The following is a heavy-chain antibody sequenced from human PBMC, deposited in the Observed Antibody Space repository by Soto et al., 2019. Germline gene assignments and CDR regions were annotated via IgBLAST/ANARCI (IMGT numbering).Heavy chain of an antibody. V-gene: IGHV4-59*08. J-gene: IGHJ5*02. CDR2: IYYRGST. D-gene: IGHD3-3*01. CDR1: GGSISSYY. CDR3: ARQGIGEDFWSGYYPRKNNWFAP. Sequence: SETLSLTCTVSGGSISSYYWSWIRQPPGKGLEWIGYIYYRGSTNYNPSLKSRVTISVDTSKNQFSLKLSSVTAADTAVYYCARQGIGEDFWSGYYPRKNNWFAPWAQGTLVTVS.